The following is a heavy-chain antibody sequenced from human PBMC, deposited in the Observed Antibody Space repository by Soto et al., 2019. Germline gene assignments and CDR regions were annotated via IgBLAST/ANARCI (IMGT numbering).Heavy chain of an antibody. J-gene: IGHJ4*02. D-gene: IGHD3-9*01. CDR2: IFSNDEK. CDR1: GFSLSNARMG. V-gene: IGHV2-26*01. Sequence: SGPTLVNPTETLTLTCTVSGFSLSNARMGVSLIRQPPGKALEWLAHIFSNDEKSYSTSLKSRLTISKDTSKSQVVLTMTNMDPVDTATYYCARIPEKYYDILTGYWYYFDYWGQGTLVPVSS. CDR3: ARIPEKYYDILTGYWYYFDY.